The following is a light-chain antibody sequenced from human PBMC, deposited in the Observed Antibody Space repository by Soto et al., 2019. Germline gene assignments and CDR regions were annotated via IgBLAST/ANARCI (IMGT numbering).Light chain of an antibody. J-gene: IGLJ3*02. Sequence: QSALTQPPSASGSPGQSVTISCTGTSSDVGGYNYVSWYQQHPGKAPKLMIYGVSKRPSGVPDRCSGSKSGNTASLTVSGLQAEDEADYYCSSYAGSNILVFGGGTKVTVL. CDR1: SSDVGGYNY. CDR3: SSYAGSNILV. CDR2: GVS. V-gene: IGLV2-8*01.